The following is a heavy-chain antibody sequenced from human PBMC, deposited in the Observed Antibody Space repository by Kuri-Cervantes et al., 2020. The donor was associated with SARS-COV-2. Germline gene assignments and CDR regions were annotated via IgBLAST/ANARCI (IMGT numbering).Heavy chain of an antibody. D-gene: IGHD1-26*01. CDR3: ARHLGWELPSDY. V-gene: IGHV5-51*01. CDR1: GYSFISYW. CDR2: IFPGDSDT. J-gene: IGHJ4*02. Sequence: KVSCKGSGYSFISYWIGWVRQMPGKGLEWMGIIFPGDSDTTYSPSFQGQVTNSADKSISTAYLQWSSLKASDTAMYYCARHLGWELPSDYWGQGTLVTVSS.